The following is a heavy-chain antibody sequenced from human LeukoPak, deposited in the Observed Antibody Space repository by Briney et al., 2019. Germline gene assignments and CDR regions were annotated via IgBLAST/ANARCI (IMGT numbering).Heavy chain of an antibody. CDR1: GGSISSYY. Sequence: SETQSLTCTVSGGSISSYYWSWFRQPPGKGLEWIGYIYYSGSTNYNPSLKSRVTISVDTSKNQFSLKLSSVTAADTAVYYCARDPGPYGDYSNWFDPWGQGTLVTVSS. V-gene: IGHV4-59*01. CDR2: IYYSGST. D-gene: IGHD4-17*01. CDR3: ARDPGPYGDYSNWFDP. J-gene: IGHJ5*02.